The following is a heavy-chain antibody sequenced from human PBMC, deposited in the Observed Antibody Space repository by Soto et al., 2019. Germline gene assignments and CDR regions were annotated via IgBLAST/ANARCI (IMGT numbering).Heavy chain of an antibody. CDR2: IWYDGSNK. Sequence: GGSLRLSCAASGFTFSSYGMRWVRQAPGKGLEWVAVIWYDGSNKYYADSVKGRFTISRDNSKNTLYLQMNSLRAEDTAVYYCARDDIAAAGTVDYWGQGTLVTVSS. CDR3: ARDDIAAAGTVDY. CDR1: GFTFSSYG. V-gene: IGHV3-33*01. J-gene: IGHJ4*02. D-gene: IGHD6-13*01.